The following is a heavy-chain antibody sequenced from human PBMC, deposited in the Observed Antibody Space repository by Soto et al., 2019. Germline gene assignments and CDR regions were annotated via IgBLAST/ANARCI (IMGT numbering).Heavy chain of an antibody. J-gene: IGHJ5*02. CDR2: IYYSGST. CDR1: GGSISSYY. D-gene: IGHD6-13*01. CDR3: ARAVPSIAAAGTGVNWFDP. V-gene: IGHV4-59*01. Sequence: SETLSLTCTVSGGSISSYYWSWIRQPPGKGLEWIGYIYYSGSTNYNPSLKSRVTISVDTSKNQFSLKLSSVTAADTAVYYCARAVPSIAAAGTGVNWFDPWGQGTLVTVSS.